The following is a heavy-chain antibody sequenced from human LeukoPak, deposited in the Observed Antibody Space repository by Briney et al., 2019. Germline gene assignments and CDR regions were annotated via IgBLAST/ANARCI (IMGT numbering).Heavy chain of an antibody. Sequence: PGGSLRLSCAASGFTFGSYAMNWVRQAPGKGLEWVSGISGSGGSTYYADSVKGRFTISRDNSKNTLYLQMNSLRVEDTAVYYCAKALSGGYDYYYYGMDVWGQGTTVTVSS. V-gene: IGHV3-23*01. CDR3: AKALSGGYDYYYYGMDV. CDR1: GFTFGSYA. J-gene: IGHJ6*02. D-gene: IGHD5-12*01. CDR2: ISGSGGST.